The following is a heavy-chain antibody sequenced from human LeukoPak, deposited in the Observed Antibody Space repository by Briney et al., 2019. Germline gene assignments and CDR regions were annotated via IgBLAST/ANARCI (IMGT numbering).Heavy chain of an antibody. V-gene: IGHV3-7*01. Sequence: GGSLRLSCAASGFTFSSYWMSWVRQAPGKGLEWVANIKQDGSEKYYVYSVKGRFTISRDNAKNSLYLQMNSLRAEDTAVYYCARDVRLGELSSDNWFDPWGRGTLVTVSS. D-gene: IGHD3-16*02. J-gene: IGHJ5*02. CDR1: GFTFSSYW. CDR2: IKQDGSEK. CDR3: ARDVRLGELSSDNWFDP.